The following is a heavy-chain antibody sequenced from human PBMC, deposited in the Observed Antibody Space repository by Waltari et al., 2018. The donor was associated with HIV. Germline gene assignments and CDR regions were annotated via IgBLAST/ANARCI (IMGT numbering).Heavy chain of an antibody. V-gene: IGHV3-23*04. CDR3: AKVPVLPTGREDY. J-gene: IGHJ4*02. Sequence: EVQLVESGGGLVQPGESLRLSCAASGFTFSMYVMNWVRQAPGRGLRWGAGISGNGGRRYYTDSVKGRFTISRDNSKKTLYLQMDSLRAEDTAVYYCAKVPVLPTGREDYWGQGTLVTVSS. D-gene: IGHD2-2*01. CDR1: GFTFSMYV. CDR2: ISGNGGRR.